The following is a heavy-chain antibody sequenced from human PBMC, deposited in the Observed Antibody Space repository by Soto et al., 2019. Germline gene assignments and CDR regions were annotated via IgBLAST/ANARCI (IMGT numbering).Heavy chain of an antibody. D-gene: IGHD3-22*01. V-gene: IGHV1-69*01. J-gene: IGHJ4*02. CDR3: ASVKDYYDSSGYYVFDY. Sequence: QVQLVQSGAEVKKPGSSVKVSCKASGGTFSSYASSWVRQAPGQGIEWMGGIIPIFGTANYAQKFQGRVTIAADESTSTAYMELSSLRSEDTAVYYFASVKDYYDSSGYYVFDYWGQGTLVTVSS. CDR2: IIPIFGTA. CDR1: GGTFSSYA.